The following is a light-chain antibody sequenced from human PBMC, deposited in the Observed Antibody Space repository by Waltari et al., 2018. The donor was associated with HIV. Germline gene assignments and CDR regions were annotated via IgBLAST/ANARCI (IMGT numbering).Light chain of an antibody. CDR1: NIGSKS. CDR3: QVWDTRGDAWV. Sequence: SYVLTQPPSVSVAPGQTARITCGGNNIGSKSVHWYQQKPGQAPVLAVYDDTDRPSGIPGRFSGVSSGDTATLTISRVEAGDEADYYCQVWDTRGDAWVFGGGTKLTFL. J-gene: IGLJ3*02. V-gene: IGLV3-21*02. CDR2: DDT.